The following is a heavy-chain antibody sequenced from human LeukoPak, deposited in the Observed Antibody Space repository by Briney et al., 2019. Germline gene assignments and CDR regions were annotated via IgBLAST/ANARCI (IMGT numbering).Heavy chain of an antibody. J-gene: IGHJ5*02. CDR3: ARGVGYCSSTSCYWWFDP. D-gene: IGHD2-2*01. CDR1: GFTFSSYA. V-gene: IGHV3-74*01. Sequence: TGGSLRLSCAASGFTFSSYAMSWVRQAPGKGLVWVSRINSDGSSTSYADSVKGRFTISRDNAKNTLYLQMNSLRAEDTAVYYCARGVGYCSSTSCYWWFDPWGQGTLVTVSS. CDR2: INSDGSST.